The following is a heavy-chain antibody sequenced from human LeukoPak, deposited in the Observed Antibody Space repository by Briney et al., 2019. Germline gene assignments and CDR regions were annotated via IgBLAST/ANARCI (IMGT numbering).Heavy chain of an antibody. CDR2: IIPIFGTA. D-gene: IGHD5-24*01. CDR3: AREGDGYNYPDY. V-gene: IGHV1-69*13. J-gene: IGHJ4*02. CDR1: GYKFTSYG. Sequence: GASVKVSCKASGYKFTSYGISWVRQAPGQGLEWMGGIIPIFGTANYAQKFQGRVTITADESTSTAYMELSSLRSEDTAVYYCAREGDGYNYPDYWGQGTLVTVSS.